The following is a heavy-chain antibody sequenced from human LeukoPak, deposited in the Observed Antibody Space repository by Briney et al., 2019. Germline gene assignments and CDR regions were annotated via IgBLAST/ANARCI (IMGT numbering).Heavy chain of an antibody. Sequence: RSLRLSCAASGFTFNNYAMHWVRQAPGKGLEWLAVISDDGINKYYADSVKGRFSISRDNSKNTLYLQMSSLRPEDTAVYSCARDLAKVISAIRGIDFWGQGTRVTVSS. CDR3: ARDLAKVISAIRGIDF. J-gene: IGHJ4*02. D-gene: IGHD2-15*01. CDR1: GFTFNNYA. CDR2: ISDDGINK. V-gene: IGHV3-30-3*01.